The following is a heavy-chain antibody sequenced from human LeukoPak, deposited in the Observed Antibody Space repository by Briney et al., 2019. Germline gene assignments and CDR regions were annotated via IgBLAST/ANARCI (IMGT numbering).Heavy chain of an antibody. CDR2: INHSGST. J-gene: IGHJ4*02. CDR1: GGSFSGYY. D-gene: IGHD3-16*01. Sequence: PSETLSLTCAVYGGSFSGYYWSWIRQPPGKGLEWIGEINHSGSTNYNPSLKSRVTISVDTSKNQFSLKLSSVTAADTAVYYCARQTEALRQQAWGQGTLVTVSS. CDR3: ARQTEALRQQA. V-gene: IGHV4-34*01.